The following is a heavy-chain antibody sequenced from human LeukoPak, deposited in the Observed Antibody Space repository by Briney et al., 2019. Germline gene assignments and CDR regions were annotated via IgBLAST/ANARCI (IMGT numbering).Heavy chain of an antibody. Sequence: ASVKVSCKASGYTFTGYYMHWVRRAPGQGLEWMGWINPNSGGTNYAQKFQGRVTMTRDTSISTAYMELSRLRSDDTAVYYCARIRITMIVVGEFDPWGQGTLVTVSS. CDR1: GYTFTGYY. CDR2: INPNSGGT. J-gene: IGHJ5*02. V-gene: IGHV1-2*02. D-gene: IGHD3-22*01. CDR3: ARIRITMIVVGEFDP.